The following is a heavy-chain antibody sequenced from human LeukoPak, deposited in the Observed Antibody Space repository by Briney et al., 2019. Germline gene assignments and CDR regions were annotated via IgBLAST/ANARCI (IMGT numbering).Heavy chain of an antibody. J-gene: IGHJ4*02. CDR2: IYSGGST. CDR1: GFTVSSNY. CDR3: ARDAPSRRRFGELLRKPSGTDY. D-gene: IGHD3-10*01. V-gene: IGHV3-53*01. Sequence: GGSLRLSCAASGFTVSSNYMSWVRQAPGKGLEWVSVIYSGGSTYYADSVKGRFTISRDNSKNTLYLQMNSLRAEDTAVYYCARDAPSRRRFGELLRKPSGTDYWGQGTLVTVSS.